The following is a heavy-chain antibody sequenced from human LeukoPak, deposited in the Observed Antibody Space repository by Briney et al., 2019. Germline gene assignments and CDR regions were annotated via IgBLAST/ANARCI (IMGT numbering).Heavy chain of an antibody. CDR3: ARLYYYGSGAGLDP. J-gene: IGHJ5*02. Sequence: SETLSLTCAVYGGSFSGYYWSWIRQPPGKGLEWIGEINHSGSTNYNPSLKSRVTISVDTSKNQFSLKLSSVTAADTAVYYCARLYYYGSGAGLDPWGQGTLVTVSS. D-gene: IGHD3-10*01. CDR2: INHSGST. V-gene: IGHV4-34*01. CDR1: GGSFSGYY.